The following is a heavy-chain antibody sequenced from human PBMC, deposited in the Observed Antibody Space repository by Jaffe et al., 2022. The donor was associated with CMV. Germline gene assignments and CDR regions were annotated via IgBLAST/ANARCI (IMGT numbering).Heavy chain of an antibody. Sequence: QVQLVESGGGLVKPGGSLRLSCAASGFTFSDYYMSWIRQAPGKGLEWVSYISSSGSTIYYADSVKGRFTISRDNAKNSLYLQMNSLRAEDTAVYYCARDSGISSSWPYYYYYYGMDVWGQGTTVTVSS. D-gene: IGHD6-13*01. CDR3: ARDSGISSSWPYYYYYYGMDV. J-gene: IGHJ6*02. V-gene: IGHV3-11*01. CDR1: GFTFSDYY. CDR2: ISSSGSTI.